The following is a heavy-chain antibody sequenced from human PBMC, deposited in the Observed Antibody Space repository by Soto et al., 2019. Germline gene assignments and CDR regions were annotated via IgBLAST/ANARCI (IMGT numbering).Heavy chain of an antibody. CDR2: INPNGGGT. J-gene: IGHJ4*02. D-gene: IGHD6-25*01. CDR1: GYTFTGYY. V-gene: IGHV1-2*02. CDR3: ARERIAARIPTD. Sequence: QVQVVQSGAEVKKPGASVKVSCKASGYTFTGYYLHWVRQAPGQGLEWLGWINPNGGGTNYAQDFQGKITMTRDASINTAYLEVTRLRSEDTAVYYCARERIAARIPTDWGQGTLVTVYS.